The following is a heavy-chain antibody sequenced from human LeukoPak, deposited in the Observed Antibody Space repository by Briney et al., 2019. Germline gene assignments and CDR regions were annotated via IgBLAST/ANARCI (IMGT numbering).Heavy chain of an antibody. CDR1: GFTVSSNY. CDR3: ARATSDSSGYPVSDY. V-gene: IGHV3-53*01. J-gene: IGHJ4*02. D-gene: IGHD3-22*01. CDR2: IYSGGST. Sequence: GGSLRLSCAASGFTVSSNYMSWVRQAPGKGLEWVSVIYSGGSTYYADSVKGRFTISRDNSKNTLYLQMNSLRAEDSGIYYCARATSDSSGYPVSDYWGQGTLVTVSS.